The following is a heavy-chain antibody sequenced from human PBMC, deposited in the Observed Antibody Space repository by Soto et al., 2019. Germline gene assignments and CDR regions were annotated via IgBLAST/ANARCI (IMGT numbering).Heavy chain of an antibody. J-gene: IGHJ6*03. V-gene: IGHV1-8*01. D-gene: IGHD2-8*01. CDR2: MNPNSGNT. Sequence: ASVKVSCKASGYTFTRYDINWVRQATGQGLEWMGWMNPNSGNTGYAQKFQGRVTMTGNTSISTAYMELSSLRSEDTVVYYCAREEHSDIVLMRYYYYYMDVWGKGTTVTVSS. CDR3: AREEHSDIVLMRYYYYYMDV. CDR1: GYTFTRYD.